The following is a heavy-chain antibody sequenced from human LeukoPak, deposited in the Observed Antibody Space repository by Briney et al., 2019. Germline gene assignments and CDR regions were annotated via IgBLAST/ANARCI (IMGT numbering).Heavy chain of an antibody. D-gene: IGHD3-22*01. Sequence: PGGSLRLSCVVSGFTVSTNYMSWVRQAPGKGLEWVSLIYSGGSTYYADSVKGRFTISRDNSKNTLYVQMNSLRPDDTAVYYCAKDSSDYYFDYWGQGTLVTVSS. CDR2: IYSGGST. CDR1: GFTVSTNY. V-gene: IGHV3-53*05. CDR3: AKDSSDYYFDY. J-gene: IGHJ4*02.